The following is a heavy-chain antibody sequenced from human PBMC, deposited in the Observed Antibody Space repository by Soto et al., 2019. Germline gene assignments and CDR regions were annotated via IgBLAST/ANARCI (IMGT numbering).Heavy chain of an antibody. V-gene: IGHV4-31*03. D-gene: IGHD6-19*01. J-gene: IGHJ6*02. CDR3: ARVSVVGRIDYYYGMDV. CDR1: DGAISSGNYY. CDR2: ISYSGRA. Sequence: SETLSLTCTVSDGAISSGNYYWNWIRQHPGKGLEWIGYISYSGRAYYNPSLRGRLTISVDTSKNQFSLKLNSVTAADTAVYYCARVSVVGRIDYYYGMDVWGQGITVTVSS.